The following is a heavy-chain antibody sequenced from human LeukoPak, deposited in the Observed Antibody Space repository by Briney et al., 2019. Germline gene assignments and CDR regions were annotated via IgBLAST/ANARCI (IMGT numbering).Heavy chain of an antibody. V-gene: IGHV3-21*01. J-gene: IGHJ4*02. CDR1: GFTFSSYS. CDR3: AKASKKEMATISY. CDR2: ISSSSSYI. Sequence: GGSLRLSCAASGFTFSSYSMNWVRQAPGKGLEWVSSISSSSSYIYYADSVKGRFTISRDNSKNTLYLQMNSLRAEDTAVYYCAKASKKEMATISYWGQGTLVTVSS. D-gene: IGHD5-24*01.